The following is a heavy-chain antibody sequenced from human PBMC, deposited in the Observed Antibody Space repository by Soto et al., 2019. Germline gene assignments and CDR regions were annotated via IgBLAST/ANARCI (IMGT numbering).Heavy chain of an antibody. J-gene: IGHJ4*02. Sequence: EVQLLESGGGLVQPGGSLRLSCAASGFTFSNYAMSWVRQAPGKGLEWVSAMSGSGGSTYYADSVKGRCTISRDNSKNTLLLQMKTLRAEDTAVYFCAKDADSGGEGRFDYWGQGTQLTVSS. CDR1: GFTFSNYA. CDR2: MSGSGGST. D-gene: IGHD2-21*01. V-gene: IGHV3-23*01. CDR3: AKDADSGGEGRFDY.